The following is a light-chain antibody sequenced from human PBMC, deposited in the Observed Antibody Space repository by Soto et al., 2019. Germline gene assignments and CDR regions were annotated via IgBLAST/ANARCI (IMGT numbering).Light chain of an antibody. CDR1: QSVSSY. CDR2: DAS. V-gene: IGKV3-11*01. J-gene: IGKJ4*01. CDR3: QHYNNWPPLT. Sequence: EIELTQYPGTLSLSPGERATLSCRASQSVSSYLAWYQQKPGQAPRLLIYDASNRATGIPARFSGSGSGTDFTLTISSLEPEDFAVYYCQHYNNWPPLTFGGGTMVDI.